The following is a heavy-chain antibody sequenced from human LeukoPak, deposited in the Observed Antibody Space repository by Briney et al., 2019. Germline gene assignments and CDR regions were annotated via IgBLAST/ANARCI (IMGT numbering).Heavy chain of an antibody. Sequence: GGSLRLSCAASGFTVSSNYMSWVRQAPGKGLEWVSAISGSGGSTYYADSVKGRFAISRDNSKNTLYLQMNSLRAEDTAVYYCANAPVTYYYDSSGPGYWGQGTLVTVSS. CDR2: ISGSGGST. V-gene: IGHV3-23*01. CDR3: ANAPVTYYYDSSGPGY. CDR1: GFTVSSNY. J-gene: IGHJ4*02. D-gene: IGHD3-22*01.